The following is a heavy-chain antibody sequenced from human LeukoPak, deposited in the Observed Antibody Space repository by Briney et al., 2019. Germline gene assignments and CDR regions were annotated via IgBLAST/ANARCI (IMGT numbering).Heavy chain of an antibody. CDR2: TYYRSKWYN. J-gene: IGHJ6*02. CDR1: GDSVSINSAA. D-gene: IGHD6-19*01. CDR3: ARHWWGQLAQSIAVAGTTDYYYYYGMDV. Sequence: SQTLSLTCAISGDSVSINSAAWNWIRQSPSRGLEWLGSTYYRSKWYNDYAVSVKSRITINPDTSKNQFSLQLNSVTPEDTAVYYCARHWWGQLAQSIAVAGTTDYYYYYGMDVWGQGTTVTVSS. V-gene: IGHV6-1*01.